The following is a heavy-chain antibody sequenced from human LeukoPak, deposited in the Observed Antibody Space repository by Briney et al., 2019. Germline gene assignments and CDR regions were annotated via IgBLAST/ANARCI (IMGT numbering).Heavy chain of an antibody. CDR1: GFTFSRYT. D-gene: IGHD5-18*01. CDR2: ISSKGGST. J-gene: IGHJ4*02. CDR3: ARAYSYGPDY. V-gene: IGHV3-64*01. Sequence: PRGSLSLSCAASGFTFSRYTMHWASQAPGKGLEYVSGISSKGGSTYYASSVKGRFTISRDNAKNSLHLQMNSLRAEDTAVYYCARAYSYGPDYWGQGTLVTVSS.